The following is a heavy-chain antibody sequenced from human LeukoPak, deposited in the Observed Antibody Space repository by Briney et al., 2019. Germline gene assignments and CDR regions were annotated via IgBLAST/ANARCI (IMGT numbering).Heavy chain of an antibody. CDR1: GGSFSGYY. D-gene: IGHD3-10*01. J-gene: IGHJ5*02. CDR2: INHSGST. Sequence: SETLSLTCAVYGGSFSGYYWSWIRQPPGKGLEWIGEINHSGSTNYNPSLKSRVTISVDTSKNQFSLKLSSVTAADTAVYYCARHNSGFGEFDWFDPWGQGTLVTVSS. CDR3: ARHNSGFGEFDWFDP. V-gene: IGHV4-34*01.